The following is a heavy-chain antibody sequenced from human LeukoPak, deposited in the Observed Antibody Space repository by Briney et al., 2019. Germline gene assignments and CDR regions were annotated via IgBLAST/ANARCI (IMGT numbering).Heavy chain of an antibody. CDR2: IRNDGNSK. CDR1: GLNFRTYG. D-gene: IGHD3-22*01. Sequence: GGSLRLPYAASGLNFRTYGMHWVPPAPGKALEWVLFIRNDGNSKYHVDSVKGRFTISRDNAKNSLYLQMNSLRAEDTAVYYCARAEDGYYYDSSGPPGTIDYWGQGTLVTVSS. CDR3: ARAEDGYYYDSSGPPGTIDY. J-gene: IGHJ4*02. V-gene: IGHV3-30*02.